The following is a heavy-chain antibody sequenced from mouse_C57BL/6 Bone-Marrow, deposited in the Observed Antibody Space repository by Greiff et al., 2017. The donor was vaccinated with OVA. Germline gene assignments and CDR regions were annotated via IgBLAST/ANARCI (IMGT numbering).Heavy chain of an antibody. Sequence: VQLQQPGAELVKPGASVKLSCKASGYTFTSYWMQWVKQRPGQGLEWIGEIDPSDIYTNYNQKFKGKATLTVDTSSSTAYMQLSSLTSEDSAVYYCARGSITTVEGYFDYWGQGTTLTVSS. CDR3: ARGSITTVEGYFDY. V-gene: IGHV1-50*01. D-gene: IGHD1-1*01. CDR1: GYTFTSYW. J-gene: IGHJ2*01. CDR2: IDPSDIYT.